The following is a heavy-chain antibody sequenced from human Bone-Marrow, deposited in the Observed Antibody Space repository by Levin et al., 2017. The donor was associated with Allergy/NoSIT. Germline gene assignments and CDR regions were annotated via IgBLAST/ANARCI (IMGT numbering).Heavy chain of an antibody. CDR2: ISYDAYNK. D-gene: IGHD5-18*01. V-gene: IGHV3-30*04. CDR1: GFIFSTYG. Sequence: GGSLRLSCAASGFIFSTYGLQWVRQQPGKGLEWVAAISYDAYNKYYADSVQGRFTISRDNSKNTLYLQMNNLKSDDTAVYYCARSYRQFSRYSYGYGAFDYWGLGTLVPVSS. CDR3: ARSYRQFSRYSYGYGAFDY. J-gene: IGHJ4*02.